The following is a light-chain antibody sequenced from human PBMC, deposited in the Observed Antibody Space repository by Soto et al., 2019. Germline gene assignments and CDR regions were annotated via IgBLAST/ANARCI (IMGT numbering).Light chain of an antibody. J-gene: IGKJ4*01. CDR2: AAS. Sequence: DIQMTQSPSSVSASVGDRVSITCRASQGLSSWLAWYQQRPGEAPKLLIYAASILHTGVPSGFVGGGSGAIYTLTITSLQPEDFAAYFCQQGYNFPLTFGGGTRVELK. V-gene: IGKV1-12*01. CDR3: QQGYNFPLT. CDR1: QGLSSW.